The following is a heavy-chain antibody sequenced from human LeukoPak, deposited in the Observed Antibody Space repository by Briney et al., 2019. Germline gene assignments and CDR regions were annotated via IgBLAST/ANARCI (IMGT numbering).Heavy chain of an antibody. Sequence: PGGSLRLSCAASGFTFSSYWMSWVRQAPGKGLEWLANIKQDGSEKYYVESVKDRFTISRDNAKNSLYLQMNSLRVAATAVYSCARGLWFGSGEGYFDYWGQGTLVTVSS. CDR3: ARGLWFGSGEGYFDY. V-gene: IGHV3-7*04. CDR2: IKQDGSEK. D-gene: IGHD3-10*01. CDR1: GFTFSSYW. J-gene: IGHJ4*02.